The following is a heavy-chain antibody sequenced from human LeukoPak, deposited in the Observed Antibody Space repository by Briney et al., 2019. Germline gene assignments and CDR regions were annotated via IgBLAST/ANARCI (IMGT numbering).Heavy chain of an antibody. CDR1: GGSISSYY. V-gene: IGHV4-59*07. J-gene: IGHJ3*02. Sequence: PSDTLSLTCTVSGGSISSYYWNRIRQPPGKGLKWIGYIYYSGSTNYNPSLKSRVTISVDTSKYQFSLKLSSVTAADTAVYYCAGRLWRRDGYNLSAFDIWGQGTMVTVSS. CDR2: IYYSGST. CDR3: AGRLWRRDGYNLSAFDI. D-gene: IGHD5-24*01.